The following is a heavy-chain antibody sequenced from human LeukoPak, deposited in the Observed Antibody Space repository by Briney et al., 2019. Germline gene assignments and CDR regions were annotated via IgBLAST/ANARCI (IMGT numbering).Heavy chain of an antibody. CDR3: ARARDCSSTSCYGSYYYYAMDV. J-gene: IGHJ6*02. Sequence: GASVKVSCKASGYTVTSYGISWVRQAPGQGLECMGWISAYNGNTNYAQKLQGRVTMTTDTSTSTAYMELRSLRSDDTAVYYCARARDCSSTSCYGSYYYYAMDVWGQGTTVTVSS. CDR2: ISAYNGNT. V-gene: IGHV1-18*01. CDR1: GYTVTSYG. D-gene: IGHD2-2*01.